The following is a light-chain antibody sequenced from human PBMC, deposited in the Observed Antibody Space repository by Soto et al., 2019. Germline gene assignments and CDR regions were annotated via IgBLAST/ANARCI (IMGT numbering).Light chain of an antibody. CDR2: DIR. CDR3: SSYTSSSTRV. Sequence: QSVLTQPASVSGSPGQSITISCTGTSSDVGGYKYVSWYQQHPGKAPKLMIYDIRNRPSGVSNRSSGSKSGNTASLTISGLQAEDEADYYCSSYTSSSTRVFGTGTKLTVL. CDR1: SSDVGGYKY. V-gene: IGLV2-14*03. J-gene: IGLJ1*01.